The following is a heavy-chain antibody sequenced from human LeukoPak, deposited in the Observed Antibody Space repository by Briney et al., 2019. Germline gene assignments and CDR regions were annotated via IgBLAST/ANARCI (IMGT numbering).Heavy chain of an antibody. CDR2: IIPIFGTA. CDR1: GGTFSSYA. D-gene: IGHD1-26*01. J-gene: IGHJ4*02. Sequence: GASVNVSCKASGGTFSSYAISWVRQAPGQGLEWMGGIIPIFGTANYAQKFQGRVTITADESTSTAYMELSSLRSEDTAVYYCARAGQGWELRHYYFDYWGQGTLVTVSS. CDR3: ARAGQGWELRHYYFDY. V-gene: IGHV1-69*13.